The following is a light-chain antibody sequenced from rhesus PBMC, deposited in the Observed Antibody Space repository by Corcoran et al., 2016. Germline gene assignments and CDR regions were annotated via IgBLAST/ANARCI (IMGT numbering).Light chain of an antibody. CDR2: EAS. J-gene: IGKJ1*01. CDR1: ENVNSY. Sequence: DIQMTQSPSSLSTSVGDRVTITCRASENVNSYLNWYQQKPGKAPKLLIYEASTLRSGVPSRFSGSGSGTDYTFTISILQPEDVATYYFQHGYGTPWTFGQGTKVEIK. CDR3: QHGYGTPWT. V-gene: IGKV1-74*01.